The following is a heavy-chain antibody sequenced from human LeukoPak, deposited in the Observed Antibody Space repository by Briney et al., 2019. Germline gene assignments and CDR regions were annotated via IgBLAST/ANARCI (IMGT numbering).Heavy chain of an antibody. CDR1: GVRFSISE. CDR2: ISSSGTTI. V-gene: IGHV3-48*03. J-gene: IGHJ3*02. Sequence: GGSLRLSCATSGVRFSISEVNGVRQAPGKGLEWVSYISSSGTTIYYADSVKGRFTISRDNAKNSLYLQMNSLRVLGTALSYCAREGGSSSSPGATDVFDMWGQGTMVTVSS. CDR3: AREGGSSSSPGATDVFDM. D-gene: IGHD1-26*01.